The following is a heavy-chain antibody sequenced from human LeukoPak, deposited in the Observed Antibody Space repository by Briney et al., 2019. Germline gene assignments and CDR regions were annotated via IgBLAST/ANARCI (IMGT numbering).Heavy chain of an antibody. CDR2: IFYSGST. V-gene: IGHV4-39*01. J-gene: IGHJ4*02. CDR1: GGSISSSGNY. CDR3: ARHSGDLSLIDY. D-gene: IGHD3-16*02. Sequence: SETLSLTCTVSGGSISSSGNYWGWIRQPPGKGLEWIGSIFYSGSTYYSPSLKSRVAISVDTSKNQFSLKLYSVTAADTALYYCARHSGDLSLIDYWGQGTLVTVSS.